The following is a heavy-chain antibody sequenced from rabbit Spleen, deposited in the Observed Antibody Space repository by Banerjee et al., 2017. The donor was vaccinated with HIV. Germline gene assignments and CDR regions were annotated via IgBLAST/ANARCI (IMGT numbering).Heavy chain of an antibody. Sequence: QEQLKETGGGLVQPGGSLTLSCKASGFDFSNYYMRWVRQAPGKGLEWIACIYFRSGATYYANWAKGRFTISKTSSTTVTLQLTSLTAADTAIYFCARDLVAVIGWNFNLWGPGTLVTVS. CDR1: GFDFSNYY. J-gene: IGHJ4*01. CDR3: ARDLVAVIGWNFNL. CDR2: IYFRSGAT. D-gene: IGHD1-1*01. V-gene: IGHV1S45*01.